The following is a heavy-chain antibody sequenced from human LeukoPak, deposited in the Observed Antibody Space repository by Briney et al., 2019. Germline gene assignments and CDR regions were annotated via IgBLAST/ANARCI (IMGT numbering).Heavy chain of an antibody. Sequence: GGSLTPSCAASGFIFSNYWMHWVRQAPGKGLVWVSRLNLDGTTRDYADSVKGRFTISRDNAKNTLSLQMNSLKVDDTAVYYCARESAGSYWGWGQGTLVTVSS. CDR1: GFIFSNYW. D-gene: IGHD1-26*01. J-gene: IGHJ4*02. V-gene: IGHV3-74*01. CDR3: ARESAGSYWG. CDR2: LNLDGTTR.